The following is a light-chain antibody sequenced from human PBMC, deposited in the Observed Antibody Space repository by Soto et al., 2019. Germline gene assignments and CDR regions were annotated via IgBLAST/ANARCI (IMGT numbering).Light chain of an antibody. CDR3: QQYGGSPRT. Sequence: EIVLTQSPATLSLSPGERATLSCRASQSIINNLAWYQQKPGQVPRLLIYDASNRATGIPARFSGSGSGTDFTLTISRLEPEDFAVYYCQQYGGSPRTFGQGTKGDIK. J-gene: IGKJ1*01. V-gene: IGKV3-20*01. CDR2: DAS. CDR1: QSIINN.